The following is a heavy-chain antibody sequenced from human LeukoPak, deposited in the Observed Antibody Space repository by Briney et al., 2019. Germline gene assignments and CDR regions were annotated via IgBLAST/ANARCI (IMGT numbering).Heavy chain of an antibody. V-gene: IGHV3-21*01. Sequence: GGSLRLSCAASGFTFSSYSMNWVRQAPGKGLEWVSSISSNSYIYYADSVKGRFTISRDNAKNSLYPQMNSLRAEDTAVYYCAREAGHSDYWGQGTLVTVSS. CDR1: GFTFSSYS. CDR3: AREAGHSDY. D-gene: IGHD6-13*01. J-gene: IGHJ4*02. CDR2: ISSNSYI.